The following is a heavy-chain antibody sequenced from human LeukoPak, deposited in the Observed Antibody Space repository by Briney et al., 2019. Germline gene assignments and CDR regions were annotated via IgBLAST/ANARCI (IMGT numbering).Heavy chain of an antibody. CDR1: GVTFSSYA. V-gene: IGHV3-30*04. J-gene: IGHJ4*02. Sequence: GRSLRLSCAASGVTFSSYAMHWVRQAPGKGLEWVAVISHDGSNKYYADSVKGRFTISRDNSKNTLYLQMNSLRAEDTAVYYCAREGSVVVTAIPTDYWGQGTLVTVSS. CDR2: ISHDGSNK. CDR3: AREGSVVVTAIPTDY. D-gene: IGHD2-21*02.